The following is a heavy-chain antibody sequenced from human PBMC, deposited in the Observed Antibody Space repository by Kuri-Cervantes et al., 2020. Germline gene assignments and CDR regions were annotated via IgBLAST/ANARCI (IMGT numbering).Heavy chain of an antibody. V-gene: IGHV1-18*01. CDR1: GYTFTSYG. CDR2: ISAYNGNT. Sequence: ASVKVSCKASGYTFTSYGISWVRQAPGQGPEWMGWISAYNGNTNYAQKLQGRVTMTTDTSTSTAYMELRSLRSDDTAVYYCARYYDSSGYYPFDYWGQGTLVTVSS. D-gene: IGHD3-22*01. CDR3: ARYYDSSGYYPFDY. J-gene: IGHJ4*02.